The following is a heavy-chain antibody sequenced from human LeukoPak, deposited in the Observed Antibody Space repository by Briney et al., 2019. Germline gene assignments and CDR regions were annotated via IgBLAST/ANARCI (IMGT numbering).Heavy chain of an antibody. CDR3: AKEAPGHFDL. Sequence: GGSLRLSCAASRFTFSSYAVGWVRQPQGKGLEWVSVIGVSGTSRYYADSVKDRFTISRDNSKSTLYLQMNRLRVEDTAVYYCAKEAPGHFDLWGRGTLVTVSS. V-gene: IGHV3-23*01. J-gene: IGHJ2*01. CDR1: RFTFSSYA. CDR2: IGVSGTSR.